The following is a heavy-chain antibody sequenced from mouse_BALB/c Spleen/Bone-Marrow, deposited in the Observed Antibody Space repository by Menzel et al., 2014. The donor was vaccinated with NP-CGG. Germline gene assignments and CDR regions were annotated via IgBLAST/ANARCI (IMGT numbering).Heavy chain of an antibody. Sequence: VQLKESGGGLVQPGGFLKLSCAASGFTFSSYGMSWVRQTPDKRPELVATINSNGGSTYYLVISKGRFTISRDNARNTLYLQVSSLKSEDTAMYYCARVWYFDYWGQSTSLTVSS. CDR2: INSNGGST. V-gene: IGHV5-6-3*01. CDR1: GFTFSSYG. J-gene: IGHJ2*03. CDR3: ARVWYFDY.